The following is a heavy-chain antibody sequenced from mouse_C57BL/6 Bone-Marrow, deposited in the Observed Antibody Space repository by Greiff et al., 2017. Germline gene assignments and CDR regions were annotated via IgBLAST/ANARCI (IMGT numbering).Heavy chain of an antibody. V-gene: IGHV1-82*01. CDR3: ARDYGSRGGDY. CDR1: GYAFSSSW. D-gene: IGHD1-1*01. J-gene: IGHJ2*01. Sequence: VQLQESGPELVKPGASVKISCKASGYAFSSSWMNWVKQRPGKGLEWIGRIYPGDGDTNYNGKFKGKATLTADKSSSTAYMQLSSLTSEDSAVYFCARDYGSRGGDYWGQGTTLTVSS. CDR2: IYPGDGDT.